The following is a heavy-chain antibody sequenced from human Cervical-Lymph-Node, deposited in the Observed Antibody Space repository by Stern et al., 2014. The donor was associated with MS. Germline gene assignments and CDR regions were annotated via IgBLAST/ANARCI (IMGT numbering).Heavy chain of an antibody. CDR3: TGVNYDILTGYYSDY. J-gene: IGHJ4*02. Sequence: VQLVESGGGVFHPGGPLKPPGAAPGFGSSIYGIHWVRQAPGRGWEWGAVLWYDGSKKFYAEFVKGRFTISRDNSKNTGYLQMNSLRAEDTAVYYCTGVNYDILTGYYSDYWGQGTLVTVSS. V-gene: IGHV3-33*01. CDR1: GFGSSIYG. CDR2: LWYDGSKK. D-gene: IGHD3-9*01.